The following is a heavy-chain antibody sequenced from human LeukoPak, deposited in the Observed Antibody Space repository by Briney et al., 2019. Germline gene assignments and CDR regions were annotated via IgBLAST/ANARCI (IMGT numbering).Heavy chain of an antibody. J-gene: IGHJ4*02. D-gene: IGHD6-19*01. CDR3: GKTTTGYSSGRNPAWPVDY. Sequence: HPGGSLRLSCTASGFTFSSYAMYWVRQAPGKGLESVSGIFGSGGSAHYADSVKGRFTISRDNSQNTVYLQMNSLRAEDTAVYYCGKTTTGYSSGRNPAWPVDYWGQGTLVTVSS. CDR2: IFGSGGSA. V-gene: IGHV3-23*01. CDR1: GFTFSSYA.